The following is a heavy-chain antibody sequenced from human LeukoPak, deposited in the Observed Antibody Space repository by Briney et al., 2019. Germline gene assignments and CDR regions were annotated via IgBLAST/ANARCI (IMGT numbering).Heavy chain of an antibody. V-gene: IGHV1-24*01. CDR1: GYTLTELS. D-gene: IGHD6-19*01. CDR3: ARDSAGAGQIDY. J-gene: IGHJ4*02. CDR2: FDPEDGET. Sequence: ASVKVSCKVSGYTLTELSMHWVRQAPGKGLEWMGGFDPEDGETIYAQKFQGRVTMTEDTSTDTAYMELSSLRSEDTAVYYCARDSAGAGQIDYWGQGTLVTVSS.